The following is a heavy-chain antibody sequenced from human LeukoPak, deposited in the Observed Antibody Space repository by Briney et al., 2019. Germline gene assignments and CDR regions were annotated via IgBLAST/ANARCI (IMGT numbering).Heavy chain of an antibody. CDR3: VRRLDTIEFDP. CDR1: GYNFNGYD. Sequence: ASVKVSCKASGYNFNGYDINWIRQAPGQGLEWMGWMNPYSGNKVYAQKFQDRVTMTRDTSMTTAFMELSNLTPDDTAMYYCVRRLDTIEFDPWGQGTLVTVSS. J-gene: IGHJ5*02. V-gene: IGHV1-8*01. D-gene: IGHD5-12*01. CDR2: MNPYSGNK.